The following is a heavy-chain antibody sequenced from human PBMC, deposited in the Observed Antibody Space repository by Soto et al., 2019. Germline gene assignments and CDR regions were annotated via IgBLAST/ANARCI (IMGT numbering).Heavy chain of an antibody. J-gene: IGHJ6*03. CDR2: IYYSGST. Sequence: SDTLSLTCTVCGASISSYYWSWRRQPPGTGLEWIGYIYYSGSTNYNPSLKSRVTISVDTSKNQFSLKLSSVTAADTAVYYCARXSGYYTVNYYHYMDVWGKGTTVTVSS. D-gene: IGHD3-3*01. CDR1: GASISSYY. V-gene: IGHV4-59*08. CDR3: ARXSGYYTVNYYHYMDV.